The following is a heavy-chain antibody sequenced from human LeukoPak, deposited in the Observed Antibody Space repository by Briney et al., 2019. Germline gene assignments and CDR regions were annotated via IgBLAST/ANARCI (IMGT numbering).Heavy chain of an antibody. J-gene: IGHJ3*02. V-gene: IGHV3-11*01. CDR1: GFSFSDYY. Sequence: GGSLRLSCVASGFSFSDYYIDWVRQAPGKGLEWVSYISSGSGTIYYADSVKGRFTISRDNTKNSLYLQMNSPRAEDTAVYYCARGPKACSGGSCYCFAFDIWGQGTMVTVSS. D-gene: IGHD2-15*01. CDR2: ISSGSGTI. CDR3: ARGPKACSGGSCYCFAFDI.